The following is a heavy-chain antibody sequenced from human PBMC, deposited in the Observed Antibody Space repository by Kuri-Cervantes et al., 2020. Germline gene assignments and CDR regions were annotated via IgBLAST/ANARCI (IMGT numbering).Heavy chain of an antibody. V-gene: IGHV4-30-4*08. J-gene: IGHJ4*02. CDR3: ARQWGYYDSN. D-gene: IGHD3-3*01. CDR1: GGSISSGDYY. Sequence: SETLSLTCTVSGGSISSGDYYWSWIRQPPGKGLEWIGYIYYSGSTYYNPSLKSRVTISVDTSKNQFSLKLSSVTATDTAIYYCARQWGYYDSNWGQGTLVTVSS. CDR2: IYYSGST.